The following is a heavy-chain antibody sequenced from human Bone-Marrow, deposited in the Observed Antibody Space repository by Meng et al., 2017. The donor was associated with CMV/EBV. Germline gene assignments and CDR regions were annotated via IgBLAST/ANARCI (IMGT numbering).Heavy chain of an antibody. CDR1: GGSISSYY. CDR2: IYHSGST. CDR3: ASGSYFDY. V-gene: IGHV4-59*01. Sequence: GSLRLSCTVSGGSISSYYWSWIRQPPGKGLEWIGSIYHSGSTYYNPSLKSRVTISVDTSKNQFSLKLSSVTAADTAVYYCASGSYFDYWGQGTLVTVSS. D-gene: IGHD1-26*01. J-gene: IGHJ4*02.